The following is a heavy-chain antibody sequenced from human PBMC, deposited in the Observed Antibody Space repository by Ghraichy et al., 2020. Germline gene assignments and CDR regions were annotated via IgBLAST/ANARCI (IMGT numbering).Heavy chain of an antibody. CDR2: IKEDGSDK. J-gene: IGHJ4*02. CDR3: ATWDNSGSHQGFDS. CDR1: GFTFSNYW. Sequence: GGSLRLSCAASGFTFSNYWMSWVRQAPGKGLEWVANIKEDGSDKYYVDSVKGRFTISRDNAKNSVYLRMDSLRVEDTAVYYCATWDNSGSHQGFDSWGQGTLVTVSS. V-gene: IGHV3-7*01. D-gene: IGHD1-26*01.